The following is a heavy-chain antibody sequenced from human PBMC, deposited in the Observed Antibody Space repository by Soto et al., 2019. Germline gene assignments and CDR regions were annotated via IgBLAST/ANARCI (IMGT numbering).Heavy chain of an antibody. Sequence: SXKVSFKATGYTXSSYGIGLVRQAPGQGLEWMGRISAYNGNTNYAQKLQGRVTMTTETSTSTAHLEMRSLRSDDTAVYYCARGHHRYDHWGQGTLGTVSS. J-gene: IGHJ5*02. V-gene: IGHV1-18*01. CDR1: GYTXSSYG. CDR2: ISAYNGNT. CDR3: ARGHHRYDH.